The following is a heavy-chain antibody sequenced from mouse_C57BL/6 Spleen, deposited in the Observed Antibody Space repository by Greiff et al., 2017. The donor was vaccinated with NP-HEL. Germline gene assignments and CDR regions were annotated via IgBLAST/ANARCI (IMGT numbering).Heavy chain of an antibody. J-gene: IGHJ3*01. D-gene: IGHD3-2*02. CDR2: INPNNGGT. CDR1: GYTFTDYY. CDR3: AREKGSGYAWFAY. V-gene: IGHV1-26*01. Sequence: EVQLQQSGPELVKPGASVKISCKASGYTFTDYYMNWVKQSHGKSLEWIGDINPNNGGTSYNQKFKGKATLTVDKSSSTAYMELRSLKSEDSAVYYGAREKGSGYAWFAYWGQGTLVTVSA.